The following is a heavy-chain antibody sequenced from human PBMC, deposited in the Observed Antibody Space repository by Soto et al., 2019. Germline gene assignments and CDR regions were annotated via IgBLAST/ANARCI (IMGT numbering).Heavy chain of an antibody. J-gene: IGHJ4*02. D-gene: IGHD3-16*01. CDR1: GDSVSSNIAA. Sequence: SQTLSLTCAISGDSVSSNIAAWNWIRQSPSRGLEWLGRTYYRYKWFNNNALSVKSRITINPDTYKKQVSLQLNYVTLEDTAVYYCARGDQGFDYWGQGTLVTVSS. V-gene: IGHV6-1*01. CDR3: ARGDQGFDY. CDR2: TYYRYKWFN.